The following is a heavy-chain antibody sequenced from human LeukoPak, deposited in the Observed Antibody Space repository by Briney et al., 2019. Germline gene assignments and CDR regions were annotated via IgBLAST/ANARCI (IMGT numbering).Heavy chain of an antibody. Sequence: PSETLSLTCTVSGGSINSDYYWGWIRQPPGKELEWIGTIHYSGNTYYNPSLKSRVAISADTSKNQFSLRLSSVTAADTAVYYCARGWYSDYWGQGTLVTVSS. D-gene: IGHD6-19*01. CDR2: IHYSGNT. CDR3: ARGWYSDY. CDR1: GGSINSDYY. J-gene: IGHJ4*02. V-gene: IGHV4-39*01.